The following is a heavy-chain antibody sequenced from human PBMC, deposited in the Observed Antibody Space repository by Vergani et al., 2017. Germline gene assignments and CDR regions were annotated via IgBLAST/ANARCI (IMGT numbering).Heavy chain of an antibody. Sequence: QVQLVQSGAEVKKPGASVKVSCKASGYTFTSYGISWVRQAPGQGLEWMGWISAYNGNTNYAQKLQGRVTMTTDTSTSTVYMELSSLTSEDTAVYYCASGVRSSWPYYFDYWGQGTLVTVSS. J-gene: IGHJ4*02. D-gene: IGHD6-13*01. CDR1: GYTFTSYG. CDR2: ISAYNGNT. CDR3: ASGVRSSWPYYFDY. V-gene: IGHV1-18*04.